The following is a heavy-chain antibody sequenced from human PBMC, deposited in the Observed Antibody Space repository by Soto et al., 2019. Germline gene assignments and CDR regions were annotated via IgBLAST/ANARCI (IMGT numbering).Heavy chain of an antibody. CDR1: GFIFSSYA. V-gene: IGHV3-30-3*01. J-gene: IGHJ4*02. D-gene: IGHD5-12*01. CDR3: ARAEMATITSGYYFDY. CDR2: ISYDGSNK. Sequence: GGSLRLSCAASGFIFSSYAMHWVRQAPGKGLEWVAVISYDGSNKYYADSVKGRFTISRDNSKNTLYLQMNSLRAEDTAVYYCARAEMATITSGYYFDYWGQGTLVTVSS.